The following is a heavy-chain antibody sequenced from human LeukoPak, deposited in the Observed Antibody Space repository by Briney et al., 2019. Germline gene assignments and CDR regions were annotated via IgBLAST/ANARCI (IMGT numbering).Heavy chain of an antibody. CDR3: AKDRTVGASYWYFDL. J-gene: IGHJ2*01. CDR2: LSDSGGST. V-gene: IGHV3-23*01. CDR1: GFTFSSYA. Sequence: GGSLRLSCAASGFTFSSYAMSWVRQAPGKGLEWVSALSDSGGSTYYADSVKGRFTISRDNSKNTLYLQMNTLRAEDTAIYYCAKDRTVGASYWYFDLWGRGTLVSVSS. D-gene: IGHD1-26*01.